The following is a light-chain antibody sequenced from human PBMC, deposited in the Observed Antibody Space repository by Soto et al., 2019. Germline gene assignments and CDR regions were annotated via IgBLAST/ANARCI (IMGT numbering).Light chain of an antibody. CDR1: SSDVGDYNY. CDR3: SSYAGSNTVL. V-gene: IGLV2-8*01. Sequence: QSVLTQPPSASGSPGQSVTISCTGTSSDVGDYNYVSWYQQHPGKAPKLIIYEVNNRPSGVPDRFSGSKSGNTASLTVSGLQADDEADYYCSSYAGSNTVLFGGGTKLTVL. J-gene: IGLJ3*02. CDR2: EVN.